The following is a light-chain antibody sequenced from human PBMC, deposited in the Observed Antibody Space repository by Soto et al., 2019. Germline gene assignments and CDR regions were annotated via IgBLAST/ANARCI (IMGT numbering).Light chain of an antibody. Sequence: EIVLTQSPGTLSLSPGERATLSCRASQSVSSSYLAWYQQKPGQAPRLLIYGASSRATGIPDRFSGSGSGTDFTLTISRLEPEDFAVYYCQQYGSSIRKFGQGPKVHI. V-gene: IGKV3-20*01. CDR2: GAS. J-gene: IGKJ1*01. CDR1: QSVSSSY. CDR3: QQYGSSIRK.